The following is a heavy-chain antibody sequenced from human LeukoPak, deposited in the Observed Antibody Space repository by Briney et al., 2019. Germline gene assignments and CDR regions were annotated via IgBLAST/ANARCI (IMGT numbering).Heavy chain of an antibody. D-gene: IGHD5-24*01. CDR3: ARDMGWQQFDQ. Sequence: GGSLRLSCAASGFTFSSYAMHWVRQAPGKGLERVANIKKDGTETYYMESVRGRFTISRDNARNSLYLQMNSLTVEDTAVYYCARDMGWQQFDQWGQGTLVTVSS. J-gene: IGHJ4*02. CDR2: IKKDGTET. CDR1: GFTFSSYA. V-gene: IGHV3-7*01.